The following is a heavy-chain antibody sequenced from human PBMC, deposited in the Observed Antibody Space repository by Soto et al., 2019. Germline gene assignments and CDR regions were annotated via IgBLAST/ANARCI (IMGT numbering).Heavy chain of an antibody. V-gene: IGHV3-30-3*01. Sequence: GWSLRLSCAASGFTFSSYALNWVRQAPGKGLEWVAVISYDGSDKYYADSVKGRFTISRDNSKNTLYLQMNSLRAEDTAVYYCARGPSSLTRFDYWGQGTLVTVSS. D-gene: IGHD2-2*01. CDR1: GFTFSSYA. J-gene: IGHJ4*02. CDR2: ISYDGSDK. CDR3: ARGPSSLTRFDY.